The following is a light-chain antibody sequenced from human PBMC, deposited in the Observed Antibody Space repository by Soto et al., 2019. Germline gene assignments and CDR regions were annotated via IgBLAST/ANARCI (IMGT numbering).Light chain of an antibody. V-gene: IGKV3-15*01. CDR1: QSVSIY. J-gene: IGKJ1*01. Sequence: IVMTQSPATLSLSPGERATLSCRASQSVSIYLAWYQHKPGQAPRLPIYGASTRATGIPARFSGRGSGTEFTLTISSLQSEDFAVYYCQQYENWPRTFGQGTKVDIK. CDR2: GAS. CDR3: QQYENWPRT.